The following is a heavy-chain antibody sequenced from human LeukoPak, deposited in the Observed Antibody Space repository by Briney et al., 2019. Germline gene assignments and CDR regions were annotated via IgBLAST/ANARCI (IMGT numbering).Heavy chain of an antibody. D-gene: IGHD5-18*01. CDR1: GYSFTSYW. V-gene: IGHV5-51*01. Sequence: GESLKISCKGSGYSFTSYWIGWVRPMPGKGLEWMGIIYPGDSDTRYSPSFQGQVTISADKSISTAYLQWSSLKASDTAMYYCARHGQSTAMVTNWFDPWGQGTLVTVSS. CDR2: IYPGDSDT. CDR3: ARHGQSTAMVTNWFDP. J-gene: IGHJ5*02.